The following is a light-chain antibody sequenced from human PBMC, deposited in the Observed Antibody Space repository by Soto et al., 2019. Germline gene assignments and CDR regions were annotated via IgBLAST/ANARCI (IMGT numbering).Light chain of an antibody. J-gene: IGLJ2*01. CDR2: EGS. CDR1: SSDVGSYNL. Sequence: QSVLTQPASVSGSPGQSITISCTGTSSDVGSYNLVSWYQQLPGKPPKLLIYEGSKRPSGVSDRFSGLKSGNMASLTISGLQAEDEADYYCCSFAGSDTVIFGGGTKLTVL. V-gene: IGLV2-23*01. CDR3: CSFAGSDTVI.